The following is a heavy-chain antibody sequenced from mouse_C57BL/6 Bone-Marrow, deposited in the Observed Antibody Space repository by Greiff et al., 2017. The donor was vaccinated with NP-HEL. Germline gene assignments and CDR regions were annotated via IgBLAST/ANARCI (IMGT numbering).Heavy chain of an antibody. CDR1: GYAFSSYW. CDR3: ARELGPYALDY. V-gene: IGHV1-80*01. CDR2: IYPGDGDT. D-gene: IGHD4-1*01. J-gene: IGHJ4*01. Sequence: QVQLQQSGAELVKPGASVKISCKASGYAFSSYWMNWVKQRPGQGLEWIGQIYPGDGDTNYNGKFKGKATLTADKSSSTAYMQLSSLTSEASAVYCCARELGPYALDYWGQGTSVTVSS.